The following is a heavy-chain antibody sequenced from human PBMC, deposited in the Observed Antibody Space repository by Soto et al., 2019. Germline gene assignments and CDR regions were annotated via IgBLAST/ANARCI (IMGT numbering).Heavy chain of an antibody. Sequence: QVQLVQSGAEVKKPGASVKVSCKTSGYTFTNYAIHWVRQAPGQRLEWMGWINAGEGNTKYSQKFQGRVTITRDTSASTAYMELSSLRSEDAAVYYCARSGSCTSTSCYGGFDIWGQGTMVTVSS. D-gene: IGHD2-2*01. CDR3: ARSGSCTSTSCYGGFDI. J-gene: IGHJ3*02. CDR1: GYTFTNYA. V-gene: IGHV1-3*01. CDR2: INAGEGNT.